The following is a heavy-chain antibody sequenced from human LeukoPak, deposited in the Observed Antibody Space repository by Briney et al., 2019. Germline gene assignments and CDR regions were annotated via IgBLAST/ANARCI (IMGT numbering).Heavy chain of an antibody. D-gene: IGHD3-10*01. CDR2: ISSSSSYI. J-gene: IGHJ3*02. Sequence: GGSLRLSCAASGFTFSSYSMNWVRQAPGKGLEWVSSISSSSSYIYYADSVKGRFTISRDNAKNSLYLQMNSLRAEDTAVYYCARDQLRFGEGAFDIWGQGTMVTVSS. CDR1: GFTFSSYS. V-gene: IGHV3-21*01. CDR3: ARDQLRFGEGAFDI.